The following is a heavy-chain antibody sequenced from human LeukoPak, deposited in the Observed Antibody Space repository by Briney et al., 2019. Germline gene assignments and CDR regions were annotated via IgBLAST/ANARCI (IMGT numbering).Heavy chain of an antibody. CDR2: IHRDGRT. CDR1: GVSISSSEW. CDR3: GKTDIYFNPIDY. Sequence: SETLSLTCAVSGVSISSSEWWIWLRQPPGQVLEWIGEIHRDGRTRYNPSLKSRVTMSIDYSKNQFSLKVSSVAAADTAIYYCGKTDIYFNPIDYWGPGSLVTVSS. J-gene: IGHJ4*02. V-gene: IGHV4-4*02. D-gene: IGHD3-9*01.